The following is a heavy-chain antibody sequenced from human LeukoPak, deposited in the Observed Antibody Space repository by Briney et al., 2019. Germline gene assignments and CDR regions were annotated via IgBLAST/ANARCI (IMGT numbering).Heavy chain of an antibody. CDR2: INPSGGAT. D-gene: IGHD6-13*01. J-gene: IGHJ4*02. Sequence: ASVKVSCQASGYTFTSYYMHWVRQAPGQGLEWVGIINPSGGATRYAQKFRGRVIITRDTSTSTVYVELSSLRADDTAVYYCAREAAAGIKYFDDWGQGTLVTVSS. CDR1: GYTFTSYY. V-gene: IGHV1-46*01. CDR3: AREAAAGIKYFDD.